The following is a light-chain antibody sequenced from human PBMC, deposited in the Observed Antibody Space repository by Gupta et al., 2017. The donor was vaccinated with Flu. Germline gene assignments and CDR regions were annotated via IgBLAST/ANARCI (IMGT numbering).Light chain of an antibody. V-gene: IGKV1-9*01. CDR3: QHGNSSPYT. Sequence: PSFLSASVGDRVTISCRASQGVSRYLDWYQQKQGKAPKLLIYAASTVKSGVPSRFSGSGIGKEFTLTIRSRQPEDFATYYCQHGNSSPYTFGQGTKLEIK. J-gene: IGKJ2*01. CDR2: AAS. CDR1: QGVSRY.